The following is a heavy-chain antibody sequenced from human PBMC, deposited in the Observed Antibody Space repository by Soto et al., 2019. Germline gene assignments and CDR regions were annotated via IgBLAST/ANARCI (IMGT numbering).Heavy chain of an antibody. V-gene: IGHV1-69*02. D-gene: IGHD3-22*01. Sequence: QVQLVQSGAEVKKPGSSVKVSCKASGGTFSSYTISWVRQAPGQGLEWMGRIIPILGIANYAQKFQGRVTMTAQRSTSTADRELSSLRFEDTGVYYCASGGDSSGYHAALDIWGQGTMVTVSS. CDR2: IIPILGIA. CDR1: GGTFSSYT. CDR3: ASGGDSSGYHAALDI. J-gene: IGHJ3*02.